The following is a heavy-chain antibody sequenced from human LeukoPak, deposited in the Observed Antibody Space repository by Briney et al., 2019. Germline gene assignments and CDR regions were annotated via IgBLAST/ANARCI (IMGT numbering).Heavy chain of an antibody. CDR3: ARGKAMPPWGPLFDY. Sequence: GGSLRLSCAASGFTFSSYWMHWVRQAPGKGLVWVSRINSDGSSTSYADSVKGRFTISRDNAKNTLYLQMNSLRAEDTAVYYCARGKAMPPWGPLFDYWGQGTLVTVSS. J-gene: IGHJ4*02. V-gene: IGHV3-74*01. CDR1: GFTFSSYW. D-gene: IGHD2-2*01. CDR2: INSDGSST.